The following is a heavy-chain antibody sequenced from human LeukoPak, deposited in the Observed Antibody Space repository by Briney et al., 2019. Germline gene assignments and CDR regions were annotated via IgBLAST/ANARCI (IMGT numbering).Heavy chain of an antibody. V-gene: IGHV1-69*13. D-gene: IGHD2-2*01. CDR2: IIPIFGTA. J-gene: IGHJ6*02. CDR3: ARGVVPYYYGMDV. Sequence: SVKVSCKASGYTFTSFDISWVRQAPGQGLEWMGGIIPIFGTANYAQKFQGRVTITADESTSTAYMELSSLRSEDTAVYYCARGVVPYYYGMDVWGQGTTVTVSS. CDR1: GYTFTSFD.